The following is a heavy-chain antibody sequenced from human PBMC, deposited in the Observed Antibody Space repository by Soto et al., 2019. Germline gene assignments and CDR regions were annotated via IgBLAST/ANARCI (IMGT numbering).Heavy chain of an antibody. Sequence: PGGSLRLSCAASGFTFSSYGMHWVRQAPGKGLEWVAVIWYDGSNKYYADSVKGRFTISRDNSKNTLYLQMNSLRAEDTAVYYCARRGWNDYYYYYMDVWGKGTTVTVSS. CDR1: GFTFSSYG. CDR2: IWYDGSNK. D-gene: IGHD1-1*01. J-gene: IGHJ6*03. CDR3: ARRGWNDYYYYYMDV. V-gene: IGHV3-33*01.